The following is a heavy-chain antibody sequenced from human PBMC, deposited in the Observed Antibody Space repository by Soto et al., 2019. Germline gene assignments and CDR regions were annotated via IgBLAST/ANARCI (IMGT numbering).Heavy chain of an antibody. J-gene: IGHJ4*02. Sequence: PSETLSLTCTVSGDSISTFYWGWMRQSPGKELEWIGYVYYTGSTNYNPSLKSRVTISVDRSKNQFSLKLTSANAADTAVYYCARGRTVRNYADDSSDYFYFFDYCGQGTQVTVYS. CDR1: GDSISTFY. CDR3: ARGRTVRNYADDSSDYFYFFDY. D-gene: IGHD3-22*01. CDR2: VYYTGST. V-gene: IGHV4-59*01.